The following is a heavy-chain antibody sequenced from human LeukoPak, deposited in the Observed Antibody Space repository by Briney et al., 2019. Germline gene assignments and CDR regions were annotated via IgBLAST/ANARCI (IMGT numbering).Heavy chain of an antibody. V-gene: IGHV3-9*01. J-gene: IGHJ4*02. CDR2: ISWNSGSI. Sequence: PGGSLRLSCAASGFTFDDYAMHWVRQAPGKGLEWVSGISWNSGSIGYADSVKGRFTISRDNAENSLYLQMNSLRAEDTALYYCAKDIGRGIVVANLDYWGQGTLVTVSS. CDR1: GFTFDDYA. CDR3: AKDIGRGIVVANLDY. D-gene: IGHD3-22*01.